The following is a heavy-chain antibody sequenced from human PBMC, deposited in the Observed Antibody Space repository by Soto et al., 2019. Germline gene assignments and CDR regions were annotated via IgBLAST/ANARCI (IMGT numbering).Heavy chain of an antibody. CDR1: GFTFSNAW. CDR3: TTDLIFGVETTEDY. J-gene: IGHJ4*02. CDR2: IKSKTDGGTT. V-gene: IGHV3-15*01. D-gene: IGHD3-3*01. Sequence: EVQLVESGGGLVKPGGSLRLSCAASGFTFSNAWMSWVHQAPGKGLEWVGRIKSKTDGGTTDYAAPVKGRFTISRDDSKNTLYLQMNSLKTEDTAVYYCTTDLIFGVETTEDYWGQGTLVTVSS.